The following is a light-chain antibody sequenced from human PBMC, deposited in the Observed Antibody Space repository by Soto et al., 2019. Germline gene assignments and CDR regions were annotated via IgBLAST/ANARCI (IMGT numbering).Light chain of an antibody. CDR3: QQYGNLPFT. CDR1: QDISNY. V-gene: IGKV1-33*01. Sequence: DIQMTQSPSSLSASVGDRVTITCQASQDISNYLNWYQQKPGKAPKLLIHDVFNLETGVPSRFSGRGIGTDFSFTISSLQPEDIATYYCQQYGNLPFTFGPGTKVDI. J-gene: IGKJ3*01. CDR2: DVF.